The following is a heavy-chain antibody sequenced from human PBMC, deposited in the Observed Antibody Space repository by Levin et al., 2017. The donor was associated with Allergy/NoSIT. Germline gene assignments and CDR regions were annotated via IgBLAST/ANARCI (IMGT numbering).Heavy chain of an antibody. CDR2: ISYDGSNK. Sequence: GGSLRLSCAASGFTFSSYAMHWVRQAPGKGLEWVAVISYDGSNKYYADSVKGRFTISRDNSKNTLYLQMNSLRAEDTAVYYCARDLRWFGELPYFDYWGQGTLVTVSS. CDR3: ARDLRWFGELPYFDY. J-gene: IGHJ4*02. CDR1: GFTFSSYA. D-gene: IGHD3-10*01. V-gene: IGHV3-30*04.